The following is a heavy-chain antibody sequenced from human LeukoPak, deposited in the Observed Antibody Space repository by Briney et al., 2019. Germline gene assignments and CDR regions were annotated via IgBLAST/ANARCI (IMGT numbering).Heavy chain of an antibody. CDR3: ARHRAAAGTTSI. Sequence: SETLSLTCTVSGGSISSSSYYWGWIRQPPGKGLEWIGSIYYSGSTYYNPSLKSRVTISVDTPKNQFSLKLSSVTAADTAVYYCARHRAAAGTTSIWGQGTLVTVSS. CDR1: GGSISSSSYY. CDR2: IYYSGST. J-gene: IGHJ4*02. D-gene: IGHD6-13*01. V-gene: IGHV4-39*01.